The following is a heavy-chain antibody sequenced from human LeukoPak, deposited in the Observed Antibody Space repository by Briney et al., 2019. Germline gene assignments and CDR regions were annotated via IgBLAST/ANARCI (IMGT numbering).Heavy chain of an antibody. CDR1: GFTFSSYS. J-gene: IGHJ6*03. D-gene: IGHD3-10*01. CDR2: ISSSSSYI. Sequence: RGSLRLSCAASGFTFSSYSMNWVRQAPGKGLEWVSSISSSSSYIYYADSVKGRFTISRDNAKNSLYLQMNSLRAEDTAVYYCARAGLLYYGSGSSEGVYYMDVWGKGTTVTVSS. CDR3: ARAGLLYYGSGSSEGVYYMDV. V-gene: IGHV3-21*01.